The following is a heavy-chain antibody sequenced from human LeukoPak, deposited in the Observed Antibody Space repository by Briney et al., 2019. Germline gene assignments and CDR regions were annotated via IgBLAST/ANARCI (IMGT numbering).Heavy chain of an antibody. CDR3: ARHVVGVGFDY. D-gene: IGHD3-22*01. Sequence: GGTLRLSCAASGFTFSSYGMNWVRQAPGKGLEWVSSISSSSSYIYYADSVKGRFTISRDNAKKSLYLQMNSLRAEDTAVYYCARHVVGVGFDYWGQGTLVTVSS. J-gene: IGHJ4*02. CDR1: GFTFSSYG. V-gene: IGHV3-21*01. CDR2: ISSSSSYI.